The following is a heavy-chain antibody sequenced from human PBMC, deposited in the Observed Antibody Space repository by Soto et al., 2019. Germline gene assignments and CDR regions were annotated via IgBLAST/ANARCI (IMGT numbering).Heavy chain of an antibody. CDR3: ARAYAGTYLYYFDY. V-gene: IGHV3-64*01. CDR2: ISSNGGST. J-gene: IGHJ4*02. Sequence: VQLVESGGGLVQPGGSLRLSCAASGFTFSSYAMHWVRQAPGKGLEYVSAISSNGGSTYYANSVKGRFTISRDNSKNTLYLQMGSLRAEDMAVYYCARAYAGTYLYYFDYWGQGTLVTVSS. CDR1: GFTFSSYA. D-gene: IGHD1-7*01.